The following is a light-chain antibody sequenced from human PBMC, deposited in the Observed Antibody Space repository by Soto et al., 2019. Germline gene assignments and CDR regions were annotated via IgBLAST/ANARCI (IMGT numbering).Light chain of an antibody. CDR2: GTS. J-gene: IGKJ1*01. V-gene: IGKV3-20*01. CDR3: QQYGDSPPT. Sequence: EIVLTQSPGTLSLSPGESATLSCRASQSVSSNSLAWYRRNPGQPPSLLIYGTSTRATDIPRRFSGSGSGTDFTLTITRLEPEEFAVYFCQQYGDSPPTFGQGTKVEVK. CDR1: QSVSSNS.